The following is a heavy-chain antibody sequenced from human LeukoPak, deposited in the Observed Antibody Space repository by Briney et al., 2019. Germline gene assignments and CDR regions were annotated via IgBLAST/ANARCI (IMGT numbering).Heavy chain of an antibody. CDR1: GYTFADYW. V-gene: IGHV5-51*01. J-gene: IGHJ3*01. CDR2: ISPGGSHS. Sequence: GEPMHTSCQGTGYTFADYWIGRVRQMPEKGLEWMGLISPGGSHSTYSPSFEGQVTFSVDKSVNTAYLHCSGLRASDTASYYCARPAHKVKIHCFDKNCLNAPYLIRGQGKTVIVSS. D-gene: IGHD3-9*01. CDR3: ARPAHKVKIHCFDKNCLNAPYLI.